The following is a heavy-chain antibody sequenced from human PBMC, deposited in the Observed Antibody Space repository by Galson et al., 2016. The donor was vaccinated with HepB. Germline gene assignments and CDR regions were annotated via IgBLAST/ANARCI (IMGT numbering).Heavy chain of an antibody. Sequence: QPPGKGLEWIGEINHSGGTYYNPSLKSRVTISVDTSKNQFSLKLNSVTAADTAVYYCAFKYYDILTGYATDHYYYYGIDVWGQGNTVTVSS. V-gene: IGHV4-34*13. CDR3: AFKYYDILTGYATDHYYYYGIDV. J-gene: IGHJ6*02. D-gene: IGHD3-9*01. CDR2: INHSGGT.